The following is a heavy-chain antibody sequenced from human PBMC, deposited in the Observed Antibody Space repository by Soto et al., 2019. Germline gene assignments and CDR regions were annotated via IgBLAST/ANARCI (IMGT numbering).Heavy chain of an antibody. V-gene: IGHV3-74*01. J-gene: IGHJ6*04. Sequence: GGSLRLSCAASGFTFSGRSRHWVRQAPGKGLVWVSGIVNAGTDSTYADSVKGRFTSSRDNAKNTLYLQMNSLRVEDTAVYYCARGWFGPDVWGKGTTVTVSS. CDR1: GFTFSGRS. CDR2: IVNAGTDS. D-gene: IGHD3-10*01. CDR3: ARGWFGPDV.